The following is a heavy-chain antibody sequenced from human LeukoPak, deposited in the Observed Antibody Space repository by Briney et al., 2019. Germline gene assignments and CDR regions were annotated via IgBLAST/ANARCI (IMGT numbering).Heavy chain of an antibody. CDR1: GFTFSSYG. D-gene: IGHD3-22*01. V-gene: IGHV3-30*02. CDR2: IRYDGDNK. Sequence: PGGSLRLSCAASGFTFSSYGMHWVRQAPGKGQEWVAFIRYDGDNKYYADSVRGRITISRDNSKNTLYLQMNSLRAEDTAVYYCAKDGYYYDSSGYYYIDYWGQGTLVTVSS. J-gene: IGHJ4*02. CDR3: AKDGYYYDSSGYYYIDY.